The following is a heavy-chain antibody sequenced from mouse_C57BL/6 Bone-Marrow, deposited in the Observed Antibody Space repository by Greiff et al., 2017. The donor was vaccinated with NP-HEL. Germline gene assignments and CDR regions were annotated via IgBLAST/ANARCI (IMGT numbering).Heavy chain of an antibody. CDR2: LYPGDGDT. V-gene: IGHV1-80*01. J-gene: IGHJ3*01. CDR3: ARGAY. Sequence: VQLQQSGAELVKPGASVKISCKASGYAFSSYWMTWVKQRPGKGLEWIGQLYPGDGDTNYNGKFKDKASLTADKSSMTAYMQLSSLTSEDSAVYFCARGAYWGQGTLVTVSA. CDR1: GYAFSSYW.